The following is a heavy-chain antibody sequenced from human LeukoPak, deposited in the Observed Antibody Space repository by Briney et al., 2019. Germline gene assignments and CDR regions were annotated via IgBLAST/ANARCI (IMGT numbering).Heavy chain of an antibody. CDR2: PNSGAT. J-gene: IGHJ4*02. CDR3: ARANPLYCSSTTCLFDY. Sequence: PNSGATNYAQKFQGRVTMTRDTSISTAHMELSRLRSDDTAVYYCARANPLYCSSTTCLFDYWGQGTLVTVSS. V-gene: IGHV1-2*02. D-gene: IGHD2-2*01.